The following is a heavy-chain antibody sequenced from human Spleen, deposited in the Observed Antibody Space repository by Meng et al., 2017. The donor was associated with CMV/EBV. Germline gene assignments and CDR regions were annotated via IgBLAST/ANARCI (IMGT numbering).Heavy chain of an antibody. CDR3: ARGVTMVRGVYDAFDI. D-gene: IGHD3-10*01. CDR2: ISAYNGNT. V-gene: IGHV1-18*01. J-gene: IGHJ3*02. Sequence: ASVKVSCKASGYTFTSYGISWVRQAPGQGLEWMGWISAYNGNTNYAQKLQGRVTMTTDTSTSTAYMELRSLRSDDTAVYYCARGVTMVRGVYDAFDIWDQGTLVTVSS. CDR1: GYTFTSYG.